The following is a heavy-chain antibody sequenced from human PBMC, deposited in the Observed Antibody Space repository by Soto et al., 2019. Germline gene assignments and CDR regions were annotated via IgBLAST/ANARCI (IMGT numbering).Heavy chain of an antibody. CDR1: GYTFTSYY. Sequence: ASVKVSCKASGYTFTSYYMHWVRQAPGQGLEWMGIINPSGGSTSYAQKFQGRVTMTRDTSTSTVYMELSSLRSEDTAVYYCARDRGYSSSSTDASDIWSQGTMVTVSS. J-gene: IGHJ3*02. D-gene: IGHD6-6*01. CDR3: ARDRGYSSSSTDASDI. CDR2: INPSGGST. V-gene: IGHV1-46*01.